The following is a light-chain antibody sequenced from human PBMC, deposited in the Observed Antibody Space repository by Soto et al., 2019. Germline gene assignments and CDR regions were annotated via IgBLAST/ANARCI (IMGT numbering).Light chain of an antibody. CDR2: EGF. Sequence: QSALTQPASVSGSPGQSITISCTGTSGDVGNYNLVSWFQHHPGEAPKLLIYEGFRRPSGVSNRFSGSKSGNTASLTVSGLQAEDEANYYCAAWDDSLSGWVFGGGTKLTVL. V-gene: IGLV2-23*01. CDR3: AAWDDSLSGWV. J-gene: IGLJ3*02. CDR1: SGDVGNYNL.